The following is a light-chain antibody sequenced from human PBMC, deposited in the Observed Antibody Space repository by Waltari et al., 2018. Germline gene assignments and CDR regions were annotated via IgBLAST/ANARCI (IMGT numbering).Light chain of an antibody. CDR2: DVS. J-gene: IGLJ3*02. V-gene: IGLV2-14*01. Sequence: QSALTQPASVSGSPGQSITISCTGASSNIDFYNYVCWYQQHPGKAPKLIIYDVSNRPSGVSDRFSGSKSGNTASLTISGLQAEDEADYYCTVKRGSNTVVFGGGTKLTVL. CDR1: SSNIDFYNY. CDR3: TVKRGSNTVV.